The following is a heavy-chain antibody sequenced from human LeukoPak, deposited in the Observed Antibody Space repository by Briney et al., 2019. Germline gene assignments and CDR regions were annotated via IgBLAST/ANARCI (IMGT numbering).Heavy chain of an antibody. J-gene: IGHJ4*02. D-gene: IGHD2-2*01. CDR2: IIPIFGTA. V-gene: IGHV1-69*06. CDR3: ARVNGYCSSISCFLDY. CDR1: GGTFSSHV. Sequence: SVKVSCKTSGGTFSSHVISWVRQAPGQGLEWMGGIIPIFGTANYAQKFQGRVTITADKSTNKVYMELSSLRSDDTAIYFCARVNGYCSSISCFLDYWGQGTLVTVSP.